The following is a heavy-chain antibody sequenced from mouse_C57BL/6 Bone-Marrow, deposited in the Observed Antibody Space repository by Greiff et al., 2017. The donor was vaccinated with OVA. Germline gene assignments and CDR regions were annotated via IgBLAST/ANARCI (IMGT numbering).Heavy chain of an antibody. Sequence: EVQLQQSGPELVKPGASVTISCKASGYTFTDYYMNWVKQSHGTSLEWIGDITPNNGGTSYNQKFKGKATLTVDKSSRTAYMELRSLTSEDSAVYYCARWGAYYSNYDFDYWGQGTTLTVSS. CDR2: ITPNNGGT. D-gene: IGHD2-5*01. CDR3: ARWGAYYSNYDFDY. CDR1: GYTFTDYY. V-gene: IGHV1-26*01. J-gene: IGHJ2*01.